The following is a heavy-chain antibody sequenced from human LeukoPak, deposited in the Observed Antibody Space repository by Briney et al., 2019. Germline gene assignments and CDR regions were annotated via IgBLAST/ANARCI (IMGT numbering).Heavy chain of an antibody. CDR3: AKVLRYDYVWGSYSD. D-gene: IGHD3-16*01. CDR1: GFTFDDYA. V-gene: IGHV3-9*01. J-gene: IGHJ4*02. Sequence: GGSLRLSCAASGFTFDDYAMPWVRQAPGKGLEWVSGISWNSGSIGYADSVKGRFTISRDNAKNSLYLQMNSLRAEDTALYYCAKVLRYDYVWGSYSDWGQGTLVTVSS. CDR2: ISWNSGSI.